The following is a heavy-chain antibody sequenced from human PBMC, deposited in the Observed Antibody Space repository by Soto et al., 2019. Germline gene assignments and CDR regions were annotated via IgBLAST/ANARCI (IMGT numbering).Heavy chain of an antibody. CDR2: IYHSGST. V-gene: IGHV4-38-2*02. D-gene: IGHD5-12*01. CDR3: ARDVDIVATIPSLWDY. Sequence: PSETLSLTCAVSGYSISSGYYWGWIRQPPGKGLEWIGSIYHSGSTYYNPSLKSRVTISVDTSKNQFSLKLSSVTAADTAVYYCARDVDIVATIPSLWDYWGQGTLVTV. CDR1: GYSISSGYY. J-gene: IGHJ4*02.